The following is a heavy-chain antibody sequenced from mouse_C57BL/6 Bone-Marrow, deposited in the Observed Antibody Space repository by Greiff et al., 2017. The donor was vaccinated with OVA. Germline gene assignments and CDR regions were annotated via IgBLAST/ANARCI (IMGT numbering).Heavy chain of an antibody. CDR1: GYTFTSYW. V-gene: IGHV1-64*01. D-gene: IGHD1-1*01. CDR2: IHPNSGST. Sequence: QVQLQQPGAELVKPGASVKLSCKASGYTFTSYWMHWVKQRPGQGLEWIGMIHPNSGSTNYNEKFKSKATLTVDKSSSTAYMQLSSLTSDDPAVYYCARVYYGSSYTPWFAYWGQGTLVTVSA. J-gene: IGHJ3*01. CDR3: ARVYYGSSYTPWFAY.